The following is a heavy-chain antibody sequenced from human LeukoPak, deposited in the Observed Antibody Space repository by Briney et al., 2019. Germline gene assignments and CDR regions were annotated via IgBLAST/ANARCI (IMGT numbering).Heavy chain of an antibody. Sequence: GGSLRLSCAASGFTFSSYGMHWVRQAPGKGLEWVAVISYDGSNEYYADSVKGRFTISRDNSKNTLYLQMNSLRAEDTAVYYCAKGAFWSGYPFDYWGQGTLVTVSS. J-gene: IGHJ4*02. V-gene: IGHV3-30*18. CDR2: ISYDGSNE. CDR3: AKGAFWSGYPFDY. CDR1: GFTFSSYG. D-gene: IGHD3-3*01.